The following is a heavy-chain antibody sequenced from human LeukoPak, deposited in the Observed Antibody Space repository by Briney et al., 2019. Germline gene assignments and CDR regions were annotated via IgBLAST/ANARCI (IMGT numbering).Heavy chain of an antibody. CDR1: GYSFTSYW. CDR2: IYPGDSDT. D-gene: IGHD1-26*01. V-gene: IGHV5-51*01. Sequence: GESLKISCKGSGYSFTSYWIGWVRQMPGKGLEWMGIIYPGDSDTRYSPSFQGQVTISADKSISTAYLQWSSLKASDTAMYYCARRIVGATTSDYYYYYMDVWGKGTTVTAS. J-gene: IGHJ6*03. CDR3: ARRIVGATTSDYYYYYMDV.